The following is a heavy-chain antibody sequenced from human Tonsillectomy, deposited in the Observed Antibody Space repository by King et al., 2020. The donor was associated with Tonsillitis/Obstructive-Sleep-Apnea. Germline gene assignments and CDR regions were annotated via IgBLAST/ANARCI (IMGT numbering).Heavy chain of an antibody. CDR3: ARLYEFWSGSVDY. Sequence: VQLVESGGGLVQPGGSLRLSCAASGFTFSSYWMHWVRQAPGKGLVWVSRINSDGSSTSTADSVKGRFTISRDNDKNTLYLQMNSLRAEDTAVYYCARLYEFWSGSVDYWGQGTLVTVSS. D-gene: IGHD3-3*01. V-gene: IGHV3-74*01. CDR1: GFTFSSYW. CDR2: INSDGSST. J-gene: IGHJ4*02.